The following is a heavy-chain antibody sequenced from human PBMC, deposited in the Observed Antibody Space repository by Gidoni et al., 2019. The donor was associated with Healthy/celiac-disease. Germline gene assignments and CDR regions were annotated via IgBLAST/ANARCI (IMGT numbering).Heavy chain of an antibody. CDR1: GFTVSSNY. D-gene: IGHD2-15*01. V-gene: IGHV3-53*01. CDR2: IYSGGST. J-gene: IGHJ6*02. CDR3: ARDTPGYCSGGSCYYYYGMDV. Sequence: EVQLVESGGGLIQPGGSLRLSCAASGFTVSSNYMSWVRQAPGKGLEWVSVIYSGGSTYYADSVKGRFTISRDNSKNTLYLKMNSLRAEDTAVYYCARDTPGYCSGGSCYYYYGMDVWGQGTTVTVSS.